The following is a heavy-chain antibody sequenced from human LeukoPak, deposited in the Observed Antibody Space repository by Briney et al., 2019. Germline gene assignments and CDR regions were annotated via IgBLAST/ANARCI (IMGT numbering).Heavy chain of an antibody. J-gene: IGHJ2*01. Sequence: SETLSLTCTVSGGSVRSGSHYWSWIRQPPGKGLEWIGYIYDSGITNYNPSLKSRVTISVDTPKNQFSLKLSSVTAADTAVYYCARETRDWYFDLWGRGTLVTVSS. CDR2: IYDSGIT. CDR1: GGSVRSGSHY. CDR3: ARETRDWYFDL. D-gene: IGHD2-2*01. V-gene: IGHV4-61*01.